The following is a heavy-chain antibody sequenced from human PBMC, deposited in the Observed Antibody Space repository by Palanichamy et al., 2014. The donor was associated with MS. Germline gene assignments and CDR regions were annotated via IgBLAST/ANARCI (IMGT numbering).Heavy chain of an antibody. V-gene: IGHV1-2*06. CDR2: INFKSGGT. CDR1: GYTFTDFY. J-gene: IGHJ4*02. Sequence: QVQLVQSGAEVKKPGASVKVSCRASGYTFTDFYIHWVRQAPGQGLEWMGRINFKSGGTNYAPQFQGRVTMTRDTSITTAYMELRRLRSDDKAIYYCARVGMEMIRGVDLSFEFWGQGTLVTVSS. D-gene: IGHD3-10*01. CDR3: ARVGMEMIRGVDLSFEF.